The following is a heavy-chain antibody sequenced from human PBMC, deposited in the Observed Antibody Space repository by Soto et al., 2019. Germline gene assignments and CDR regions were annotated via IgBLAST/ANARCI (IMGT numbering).Heavy chain of an antibody. J-gene: IGHJ4*02. CDR3: ANTEPGGSYSPSYFDY. V-gene: IGHV3-23*01. CDR1: GFTFSSYA. D-gene: IGHD1-26*01. CDR2: ISGSGGST. Sequence: GGSLRPSCAASGFTFSSYAMSWVRQAPGKGLEWVSAISGSGGSTYYADSVKGRFTISRDNSKNTLYLQMNSLRAEDTAVYYCANTEPGGSYSPSYFDYWGQGTLVTVS.